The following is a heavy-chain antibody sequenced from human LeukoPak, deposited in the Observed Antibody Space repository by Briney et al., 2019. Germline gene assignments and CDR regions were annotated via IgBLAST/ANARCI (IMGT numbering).Heavy chain of an antibody. J-gene: IGHJ4*02. V-gene: IGHV4-34*01. Sequence: SETLSLTCAVYGGSFSGYYWSWIRQPPGKGLEWIGEINHSGSTNYNPSLKSRVTIPVDTSKNQFSLKLSSVTAADTAVYYCARGGRDYVWGSYRYFDYWGQGTLVTVSS. CDR2: INHSGST. CDR1: GGSFSGYY. D-gene: IGHD3-16*02. CDR3: ARGGRDYVWGSYRYFDY.